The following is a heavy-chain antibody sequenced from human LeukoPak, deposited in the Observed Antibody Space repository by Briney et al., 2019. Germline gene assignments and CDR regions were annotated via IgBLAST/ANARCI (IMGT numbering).Heavy chain of an antibody. CDR1: GFTFSNYD. J-gene: IGHJ5*02. CDR2: IGTTGDT. Sequence: GGSLRLSCAASGFTFSNYDMHWVRQATGKGLEWVSGIGTTGDTYYPASVKGRFTISRENAKNSLYLQMNSLRAGDTAVYYCARGDILTDYSFDPWGQGTQVIVSS. CDR3: ARGDILTDYSFDP. V-gene: IGHV3-13*04. D-gene: IGHD3-9*01.